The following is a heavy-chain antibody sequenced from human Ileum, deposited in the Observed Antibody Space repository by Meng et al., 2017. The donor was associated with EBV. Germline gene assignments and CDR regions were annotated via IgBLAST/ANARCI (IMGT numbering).Heavy chain of an antibody. CDR3: AMGPDYAKTGY. Sequence: ELGPGEVQPSDTLCTTFSGCVGASSSSNYCEGWIRQHPGKGLEWIYIICYTDYTYYNPSLKSRVSISADKSKNQFSLRLNSLTAADTAVYYCAMGPDYAKTGYWGQGTLVTVSS. V-gene: IGHV4-39*01. D-gene: IGHD4-17*01. CDR1: VGASSSSNYC. CDR2: ICYTDYT. J-gene: IGHJ4*02.